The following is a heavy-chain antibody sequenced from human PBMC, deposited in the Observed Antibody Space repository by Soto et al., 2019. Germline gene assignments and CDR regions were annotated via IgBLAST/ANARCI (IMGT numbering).Heavy chain of an antibody. CDR2: IYYSGST. Sequence: SETLSLTCTVSGGSVSSVSYYWSWIRQPPGKGLEWIGYIYYSGSTNYNPSLKSRVTISVDTSKNQFSLKLSSVTAADTAVYYCASVTRTCISTSCYRYYYGMDVWGQGTTVT. CDR1: GGSVSSVSYY. V-gene: IGHV4-61*01. CDR3: ASVTRTCISTSCYRYYYGMDV. J-gene: IGHJ6*02. D-gene: IGHD2-2*02.